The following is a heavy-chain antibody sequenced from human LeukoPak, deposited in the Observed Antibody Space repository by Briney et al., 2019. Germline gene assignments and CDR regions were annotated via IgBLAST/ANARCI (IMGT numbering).Heavy chain of an antibody. CDR2: INGDGSST. J-gene: IGHJ4*02. CDR1: GFTFSISW. D-gene: IGHD3-10*01. V-gene: IGHV3-74*01. CDR3: VKSQYYYGP. Sequence: GGSLRLSCAASGFTFSISWMHWVRQSPAKGLVWVSRINGDGSSTSYADSVKGRFTISRDNAKNTLYLQMNSLRVEDTAVYYCVKSQYYYGPGGQGTLVTVSS.